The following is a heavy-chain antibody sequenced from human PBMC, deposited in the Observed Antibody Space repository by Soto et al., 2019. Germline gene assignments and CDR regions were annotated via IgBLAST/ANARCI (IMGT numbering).Heavy chain of an antibody. Sequence: GSLRLFCAASTLTVSLYGIQWVRQAPGKGLDWVAFISNDGGTQYYADSVKGRFSISRDNSMNTVDLHMNSLRAEDTAIYYCARDIWSGNYKWFDSWGQGTLVTVSS. V-gene: IGHV3-30*03. CDR2: ISNDGGTQ. D-gene: IGHD3-3*01. CDR1: TLTVSLYG. CDR3: ARDIWSGNYKWFDS. J-gene: IGHJ5*01.